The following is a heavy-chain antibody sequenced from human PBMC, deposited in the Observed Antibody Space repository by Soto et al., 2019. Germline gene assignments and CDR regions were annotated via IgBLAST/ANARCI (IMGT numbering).Heavy chain of an antibody. CDR1: GGSISSHY. CDR3: ARHNYGSGSTYFDY. V-gene: IGHV4-59*08. J-gene: IGHJ4*02. Sequence: ETLSLTCTVSGGSISSHYWSWIRQPPGKGLEWIGYIYYSGSTNYNPSLKSRVTISVDTSKNQFSLKLNSMTAADTAVYYCARHNYGSGSTYFDYWGQGTLVTVSS. CDR2: IYYSGST. D-gene: IGHD3-10*01.